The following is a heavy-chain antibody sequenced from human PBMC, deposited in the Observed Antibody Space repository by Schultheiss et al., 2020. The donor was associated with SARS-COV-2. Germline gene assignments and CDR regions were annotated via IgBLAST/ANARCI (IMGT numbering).Heavy chain of an antibody. CDR2: IYYSGST. D-gene: IGHD2-2*01. Sequence: SETLSLTCTVSGGSISSSSYYWGWIRQPPGKGLEWIGSIYYSGSTYYNPSLKSRVTISVDTSKNQFSLKLSSVTAADTAVYYCARGPKKNRGYQLYYYYYMDVWGKGTTVTVSS. V-gene: IGHV4-39*07. CDR1: GGSISSSSYY. J-gene: IGHJ6*03. CDR3: ARGPKKNRGYQLYYYYYMDV.